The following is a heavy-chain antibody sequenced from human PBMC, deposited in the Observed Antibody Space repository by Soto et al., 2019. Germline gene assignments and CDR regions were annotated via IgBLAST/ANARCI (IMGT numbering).Heavy chain of an antibody. J-gene: IGHJ6*02. D-gene: IGHD3-16*01. CDR1: GYTFTTYG. CDR2: ISAYNGNT. CDR3: AMVDVYVTPSPQDV. Sequence: ASVKVSCKASGYTFTTYGITWVRQAPGQGLEWMGWISAYNGNTNYAQNLQGRVTLTTDTSTSTAYMELRSLRSNDTAIYYCAMVDVYVTPSPQDVWGQGTTVTVSS. V-gene: IGHV1-18*01.